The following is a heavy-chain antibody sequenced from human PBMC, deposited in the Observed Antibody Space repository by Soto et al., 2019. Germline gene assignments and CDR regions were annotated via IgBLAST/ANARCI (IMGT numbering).Heavy chain of an antibody. Sequence: QAQLVESGGGVVQPGRSLRLSCAASGFAFSSYGMHWGRQAPGTGLEWVAVISYDGSLQHYAESVKGRFTISRDNSKNMVLLQMSSLIAEDTAVDYCGADRGYGHASHPYSWGQGTLVSVSS. CDR1: GFAFSSYG. J-gene: IGHJ4*02. D-gene: IGHD5-18*01. CDR2: ISYDGSLQ. V-gene: IGHV3-30*03. CDR3: GADRGYGHASHPYS.